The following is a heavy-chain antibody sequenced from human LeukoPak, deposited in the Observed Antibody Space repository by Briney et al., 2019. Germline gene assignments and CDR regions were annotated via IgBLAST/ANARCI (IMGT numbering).Heavy chain of an antibody. V-gene: IGHV4-4*02. CDR1: GGSVINTNW. D-gene: IGHD2-2*01. J-gene: IGHJ4*02. CDR3: ARGGGCTTTSCDFDY. Sequence: SETLSLTCGVSGGSVINTNWWTWVRQPPGKGLEWIGEVHLDGRTNYNPSLESRLTMSVDVSENQVSLKLTSVTAADAAVYYCARGGGCTTTSCDFDYWGQGTLVTVSS. CDR2: VHLDGRT.